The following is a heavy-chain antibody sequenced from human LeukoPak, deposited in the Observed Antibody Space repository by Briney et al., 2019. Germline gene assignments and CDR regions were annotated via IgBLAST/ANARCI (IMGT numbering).Heavy chain of an antibody. D-gene: IGHD3-22*01. CDR3: ARGRSSGWYYYDSSGYYRTGYYFDY. CDR2: INHSGST. CDR1: GGSFSGYY. Sequence: SETLSLTCAVYGGSFSGYYWSWIRQPPGKRLEWIGEINHSGSTNYNPSLKSRVTISVDTSKNQFSLKLSSVTAADTAVYYCARGRSSGWYYYDSSGYYRTGYYFDYWGQGTLVTVSS. V-gene: IGHV4-34*01. J-gene: IGHJ4*02.